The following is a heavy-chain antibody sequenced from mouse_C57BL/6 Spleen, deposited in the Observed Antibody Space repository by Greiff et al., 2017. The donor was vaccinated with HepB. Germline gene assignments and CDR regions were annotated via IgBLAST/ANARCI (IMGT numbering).Heavy chain of an antibody. D-gene: IGHD4-1*01. J-gene: IGHJ3*01. V-gene: IGHV1-15*01. CDR2: IDPETGGT. Sequence: QVQLQQSGAELVRPGASVTLSCKASGYTFTDYEMHWVKQTPVHGLEWIGAIDPETGGTAYNQKFKGKAILTADKSSSTAYMELRSLTSEDSAVYYCTRERGLGLLVYWGQGTLVTVSA. CDR1: GYTFTDYE. CDR3: TRERGLGLLVY.